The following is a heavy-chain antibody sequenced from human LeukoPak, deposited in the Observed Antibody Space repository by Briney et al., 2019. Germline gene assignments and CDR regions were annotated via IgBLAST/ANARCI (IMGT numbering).Heavy chain of an antibody. V-gene: IGHV1-2*06. J-gene: IGHJ4*02. CDR1: GYTFTGYY. D-gene: IGHD3-22*01. CDR2: INPNSGGT. Sequence: GASVKVSCKTSGYTFTGYYMHWVRQAPGQGLEWMGRINPNSGGTNYAQKFQGRATMTRDTSTSTVYMELSSLRSEDTAVYYCARDKGWYDSSGYYYVGVLGDWGQGTLVTVSS. CDR3: ARDKGWYDSSGYYYVGVLGD.